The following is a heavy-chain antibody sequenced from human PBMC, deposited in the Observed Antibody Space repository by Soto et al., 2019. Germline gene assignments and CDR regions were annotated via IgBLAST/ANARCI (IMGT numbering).Heavy chain of an antibody. D-gene: IGHD2-2*01. Sequence: EVQLLESGGGVVQPGGSLRLSCAASGFTFSSYAMSWVRQAPGKGLEWASAISGSGGRTYYADSVKGRFTISIDNSKNTLYLQMNRRRAEDTAVYYWAKGRGYCSSASCYVGSDYWGQGTLVTVSS. V-gene: IGHV3-23*01. CDR2: ISGSGGRT. J-gene: IGHJ4*02. CDR1: GFTFSSYA. CDR3: AKGRGYCSSASCYVGSDY.